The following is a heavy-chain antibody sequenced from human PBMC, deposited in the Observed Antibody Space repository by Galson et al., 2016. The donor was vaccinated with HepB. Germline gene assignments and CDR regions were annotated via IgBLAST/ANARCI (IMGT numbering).Heavy chain of an antibody. J-gene: IGHJ6*02. CDR1: GGTLRNQA. V-gene: IGHV1-69*13. CDR3: ARVTATKNFHYGMDV. Sequence: SVKVSCKASGGTLRNQAITWVRQAPGQGLEWMGGIIPIFGTINYAQKFQGRVTITADESTNTAYMEVSSLRSEDTAVYYCARVTATKNFHYGMDVWGQGTTVTVSS. D-gene: IGHD5-12*01. CDR2: IIPIFGTI.